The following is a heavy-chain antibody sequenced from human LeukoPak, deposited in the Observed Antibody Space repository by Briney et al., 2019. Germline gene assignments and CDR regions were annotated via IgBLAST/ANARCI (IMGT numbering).Heavy chain of an antibody. J-gene: IGHJ4*02. CDR1: GFTFSSYA. V-gene: IGHV3-23*01. Sequence: GGSLRLSCAASGFTFSSYAMSWVRQAPGKGLEWVSAIIGSGSSTYYADSVTGRFTISRDNSKNTLFLQMNSLRADDTAVYYCAKVPYSGFYDSSGYYYYFDYWGQGTLVTVSS. D-gene: IGHD3-22*01. CDR2: IIGSGSST. CDR3: AKVPYSGFYDSSGYYYYFDY.